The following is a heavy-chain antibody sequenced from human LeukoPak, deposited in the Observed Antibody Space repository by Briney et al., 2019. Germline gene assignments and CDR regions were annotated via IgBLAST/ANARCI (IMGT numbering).Heavy chain of an antibody. J-gene: IGHJ2*01. CDR1: RGSMSFYY. Sequence: PSETLSLTCNMSRGSMSFYYWNWIRQPAGKGLKWIGRIDTSRQTSYNPSLKNRVTISVDKSKNQVSLELRSVTVADTAVYYCARDDPPIESGSYLGVWYFDLWGRGTLVTISS. V-gene: IGHV4-4*07. CDR2: IDTSRQT. D-gene: IGHD1-26*01. CDR3: ARDDPPIESGSYLGVWYFDL.